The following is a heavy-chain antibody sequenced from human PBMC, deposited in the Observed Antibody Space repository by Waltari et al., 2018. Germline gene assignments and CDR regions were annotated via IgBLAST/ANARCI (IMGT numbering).Heavy chain of an antibody. CDR1: GGSVSSGPYC. V-gene: IGHV4-39*01. Sequence: QLQLQESGPGLVKPSETLSLTCTVSGGSVSSGPYCWGWIRQPPGKGLEWIGSSCDSGATYYNPSLKIRFTTSVDTSKNQFSLKLTSVTASDTAVYYCARSSSSLYGYWGRGTLVTVSS. J-gene: IGHJ4*02. CDR2: SCDSGAT. D-gene: IGHD6-6*01. CDR3: ARSSSSLYGY.